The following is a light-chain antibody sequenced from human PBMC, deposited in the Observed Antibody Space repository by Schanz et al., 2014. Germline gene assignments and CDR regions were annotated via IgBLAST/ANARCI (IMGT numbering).Light chain of an antibody. V-gene: IGLV2-14*01. CDR3: SSYTSIDEV. Sequence: QSALTQPPSASGSPGQSVTISCTGTSSDVGAYNYVSWYQQHPGKAPKLMIYDVSNRPSGVSDRFSGSKSGNTASLTISGLQAEDEADYYCSSYTSIDEVFGGGTKLTVL. J-gene: IGLJ2*01. CDR1: SSDVGAYNY. CDR2: DVS.